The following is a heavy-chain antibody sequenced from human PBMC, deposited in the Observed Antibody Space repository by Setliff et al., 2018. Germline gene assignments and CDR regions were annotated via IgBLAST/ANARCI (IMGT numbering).Heavy chain of an antibody. J-gene: IGHJ4*02. CDR3: ATRLYDSSGYQDLGY. CDR1: GCTLTELS. V-gene: IGHV1-24*01. CDR2: FDPEDGET. Sequence: ASVKVSCKVSGCTLTELSRHWVRQAPGKGLEWMGGFDPEDGETIYAQKFQGRVTMTEDTSTDTAYMELSSLRSEDTAVYYCATRLYDSSGYQDLGYWGQGTLVTVSS. D-gene: IGHD3-22*01.